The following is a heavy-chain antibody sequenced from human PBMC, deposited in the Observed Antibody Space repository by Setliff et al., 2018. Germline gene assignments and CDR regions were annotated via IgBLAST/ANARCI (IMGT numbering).Heavy chain of an antibody. D-gene: IGHD2-2*01. V-gene: IGHV4-39*07. CDR2: VGYDRPIYADGTTLYDDGTT. CDR1: GGSISSSTFY. J-gene: IGHJ2*01. Sequence: PSETLSLTCTVSGGSISSSTFYSSSPFYWGWIRQLPWKGLEWIGSVGYDRPIYADGTTLYDDGTTYSTYYNLSLKRRVTMSVDTSTSKFSLKLSSVTAADPALYYSAINPSSFQQSLDLWGRCTMVTDSS. CDR3: AINPSSFQQSLDL.